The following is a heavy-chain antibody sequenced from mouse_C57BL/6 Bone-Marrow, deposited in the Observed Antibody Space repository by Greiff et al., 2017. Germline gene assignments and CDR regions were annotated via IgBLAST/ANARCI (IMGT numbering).Heavy chain of an antibody. CDR3: ARIPFITTVDYAMDY. D-gene: IGHD1-1*01. V-gene: IGHV1-55*01. CDR1: GYTFTSYW. J-gene: IGHJ4*01. Sequence: QVQLQQPGAELVKPGASVKMSCKASGYTFTSYWITWVKQRPGQGLEWIGDIYPGSGSTNYNEKFKSKATLTVDTSSSTAYMQLSSLTSEDSAVYYCARIPFITTVDYAMDYWGQGTSVTVSS. CDR2: IYPGSGST.